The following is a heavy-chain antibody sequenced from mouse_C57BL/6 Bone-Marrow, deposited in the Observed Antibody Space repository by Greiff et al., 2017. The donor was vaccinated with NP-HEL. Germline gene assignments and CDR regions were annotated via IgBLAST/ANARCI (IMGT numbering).Heavy chain of an antibody. CDR1: GYSITSGYY. V-gene: IGHV3-6*01. D-gene: IGHD1-1*01. CDR3: ARDSSYDFAY. CDR2: ISYDGSN. J-gene: IGHJ2*01. Sequence: DVQLQESGPGLVKPSQSLSLTCSVTGYSITSGYYWNWIRQFPGNKLEWMGYISYDGSNNYNPSLKNRISITRDTSKNQFFLKFHSVTAKDTATYYCARDSSYDFAYWGQGTTLTVSS.